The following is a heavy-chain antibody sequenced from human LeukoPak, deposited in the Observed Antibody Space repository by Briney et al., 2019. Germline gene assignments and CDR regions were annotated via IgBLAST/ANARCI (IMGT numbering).Heavy chain of an antibody. CDR1: GFTFSSYG. D-gene: IGHD4/OR15-4a*01. CDR3: AKDRDYAFDY. J-gene: IGHJ4*02. CDR2: ISYDGSNK. V-gene: IGHV3-30*18. Sequence: GRSLRLSCAASGFTFSSYGMHWVRQAPGKGLEWVAVISYDGSNKYCADSVKGRFTISRDNSKNTLYLQMNSLRAEDTAVYYCAKDRDYAFDYWGQGTLVTVSS.